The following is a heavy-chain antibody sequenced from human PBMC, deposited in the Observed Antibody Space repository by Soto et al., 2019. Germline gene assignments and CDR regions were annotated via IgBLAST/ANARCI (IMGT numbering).Heavy chain of an antibody. Sequence: QVQLQQWGGGLLKPSETLSLTCAVYGGSFSGYYWSWIRQPPGKGLEWIGEINHSGSTNYNPSLKSRVTISVDTSKNQFSLKLSSVTAADTAVYYCARGQGGYNVVANWFDPWGQGTLVTVSS. V-gene: IGHV4-34*01. CDR1: GGSFSGYY. J-gene: IGHJ5*02. CDR3: ARGQGGYNVVANWFDP. D-gene: IGHD3-10*01. CDR2: INHSGST.